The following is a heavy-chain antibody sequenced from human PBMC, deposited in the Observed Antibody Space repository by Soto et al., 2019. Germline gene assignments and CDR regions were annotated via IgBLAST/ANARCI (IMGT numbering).Heavy chain of an antibody. J-gene: IGHJ6*03. V-gene: IGHV1-18*01. CDR2: VNTYNGNT. CDR3: ARIPVAGRYYSYYMDV. D-gene: IGHD6-19*01. Sequence: ASVKVSCKASGYTFPNYGINWVRQAPGQGLEWMGWVNTYNGNTNYAQKLQGRVTMTTDTSTSTAYMELGSLRSDDTAVYYCARIPVAGRYYSYYMDVWGKGTSVTVSS. CDR1: GYTFPNYG.